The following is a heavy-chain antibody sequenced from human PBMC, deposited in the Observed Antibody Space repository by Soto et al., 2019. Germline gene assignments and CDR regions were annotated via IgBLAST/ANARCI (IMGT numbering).Heavy chain of an antibody. V-gene: IGHV1-18*01. D-gene: IGHD2-8*01. CDR1: GFTFIIYG. Sequence: QIQLVQSGAEVKKPGASVKVSCKASGFTFIIYGVTWVRQAPGQGLEWMGWVSANHLNTHYAQKFQGRVTMTTDTSTSTAYMELRSLRPDDTAVYYCARRVALAPVYDAYDIWGQGTMVTVSS. J-gene: IGHJ3*02. CDR2: VSANHLNT. CDR3: ARRVALAPVYDAYDI.